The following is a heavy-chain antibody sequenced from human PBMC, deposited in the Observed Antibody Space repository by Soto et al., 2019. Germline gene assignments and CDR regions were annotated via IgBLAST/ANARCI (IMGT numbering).Heavy chain of an antibody. CDR1: GGSFSGYY. CDR2: INDRGSI. Sequence: VQLQQWGAGPLRPLETLSLTCGVSGGSFSGYYWAWIRQSPGKGLEWIGEINDRGSINYNPSLKSRVRISGDTSKNHYSLNLRSVTAADTAVYYCARESHDILTGPPWVWYFDLWGRGTLVTVSS. CDR3: ARESHDILTGPPWVWYFDL. J-gene: IGHJ2*01. D-gene: IGHD3-9*01. V-gene: IGHV4-34*01.